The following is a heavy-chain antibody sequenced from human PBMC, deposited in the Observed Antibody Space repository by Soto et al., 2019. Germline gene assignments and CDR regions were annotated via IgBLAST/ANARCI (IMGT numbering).Heavy chain of an antibody. J-gene: IGHJ4*02. CDR2: KSYDGSNK. V-gene: IGHV3-30*18. CDR3: AKSPMSTVTLDY. Sequence: GGSLRLSCAASGFTFSSYGMHWVRQAPGKGLKWVAVKSYDGSNKYYADSVKGRFTISRDNSKNTLYLQMNILRAEDTAVYYCAKSPMSTVTLDYWGQGTLVTVSS. CDR1: GFTFSSYG. D-gene: IGHD4-17*01.